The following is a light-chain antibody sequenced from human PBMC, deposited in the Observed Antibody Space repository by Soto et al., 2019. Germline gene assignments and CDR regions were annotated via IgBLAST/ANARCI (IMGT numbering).Light chain of an antibody. CDR2: KAS. Sequence: DIQMTQSPSTLSASVGDRVTITCRASQSIRSWLAWYQQKPGKPPKLLIYKASSLQSGVPSRFSGSGSGTEFTLTISSLQPDDFATYYCQHYGTFGQGTKVEIK. CDR1: QSIRSW. V-gene: IGKV1-5*03. J-gene: IGKJ1*01. CDR3: QHYGT.